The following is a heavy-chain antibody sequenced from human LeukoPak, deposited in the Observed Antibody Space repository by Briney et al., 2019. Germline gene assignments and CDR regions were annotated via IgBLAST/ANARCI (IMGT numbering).Heavy chain of an antibody. CDR1: GYTFTCYY. D-gene: IGHD5-24*01. J-gene: IGHJ4*02. CDR3: ARSGRRDGYNYRMGY. Sequence: ASVKVSCKASGYTFTCYYMHWVRQAPGQGLEWMGWINPNSGGTNYAQKFQGRVTMTRDTSISTAYMELSRLRSDDTAVYYCARSGRRDGYNYRMGYWGQGTLVTVSS. V-gene: IGHV1-2*02. CDR2: INPNSGGT.